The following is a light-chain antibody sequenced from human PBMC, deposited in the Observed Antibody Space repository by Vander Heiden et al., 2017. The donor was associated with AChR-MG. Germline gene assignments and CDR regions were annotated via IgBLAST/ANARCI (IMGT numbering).Light chain of an antibody. CDR2: DNH. J-gene: IGLJ1*01. V-gene: IGLV1-40*01. CDR1: TPNIGGGYD. Sequence: QSVLTQPPSVSGAAGQRVTISCTGSTPNIGGGYDVHWYQQLPGRAPKLLIQDNHIRPSGVPDRFSGSKSGTSASLTITGLQAEDEADYHCLSYDSSRGGFYVFGSGTRVTVL. CDR3: LSYDSSRGGFYV.